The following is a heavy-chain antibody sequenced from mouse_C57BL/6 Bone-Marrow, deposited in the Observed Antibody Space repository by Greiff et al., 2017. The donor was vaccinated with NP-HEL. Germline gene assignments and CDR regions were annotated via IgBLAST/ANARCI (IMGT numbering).Heavy chain of an antibody. D-gene: IGHD2-5*01. V-gene: IGHV5-6*01. CDR2: ISSGVSYT. CDR3: ARLFYSNSYWYFDV. J-gene: IGHJ1*03. Sequence: VQLKQSGGDLVKPGGSLKLSCAASGFTFSSYGMSWVRQTPDKRLEWVATISSGVSYTYYPDSVKGRFTISRDNAKNTLYLQMSSLKSEDTAMYYCARLFYSNSYWYFDVWGTGTTVTVSS. CDR1: GFTFSSYG.